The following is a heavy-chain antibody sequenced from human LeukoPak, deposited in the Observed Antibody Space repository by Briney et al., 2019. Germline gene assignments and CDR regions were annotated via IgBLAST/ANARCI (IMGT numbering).Heavy chain of an antibody. CDR3: ARGTHTPYYDILTGYYFYYGMDV. CDR2: ISSSSSYI. V-gene: IGHV3-21*01. D-gene: IGHD3-9*01. CDR1: GFTFSSYS. Sequence: GGSLRLSCAASGFTFSSYSMNWVRQAPGKGLEWVSSISSSSSYIYYADSVKGRFTISRDNAKNSLYLQMNSLRAGDTAVYYCARGTHTPYYDILTGYYFYYGMDVWGQGTTVTVSS. J-gene: IGHJ6*02.